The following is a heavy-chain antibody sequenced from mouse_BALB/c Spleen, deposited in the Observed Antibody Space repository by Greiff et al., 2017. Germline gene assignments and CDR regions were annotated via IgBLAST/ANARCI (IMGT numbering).Heavy chain of an antibody. CDR3: ARDYYYGSSSYYFDY. V-gene: IGHV5-6-5*01. CDR2: ISSGGST. Sequence: EVKVVESGGGLVKPGGSLKLSCAASGFTFSSYAMSWVRQTPEKRLEWVASISSGGSTYYPDSVKGRFTISRDNARNILYLQMSSLRSEDTAMYYCARDYYYGSSSYYFDYWGQGTTLTVSS. CDR1: GFTFSSYA. D-gene: IGHD1-1*01. J-gene: IGHJ2*01.